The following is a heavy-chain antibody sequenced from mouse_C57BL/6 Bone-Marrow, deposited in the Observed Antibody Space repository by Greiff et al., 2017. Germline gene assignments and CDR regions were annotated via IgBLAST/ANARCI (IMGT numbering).Heavy chain of an antibody. Sequence: QVQLKQSGAELARPGASVKMSCKASGYTFTSYTMHWVKQRPGQGLEWIGYINPSSGYTKYNQKFKDKATLTADTSSSTAYMQLSSLTSEDTAVYYGARSGIYYGNSYYAMDYWGQGTSVTVSS. CDR2: INPSSGYT. J-gene: IGHJ4*01. CDR1: GYTFTSYT. CDR3: ARSGIYYGNSYYAMDY. V-gene: IGHV1-4*01. D-gene: IGHD2-1*01.